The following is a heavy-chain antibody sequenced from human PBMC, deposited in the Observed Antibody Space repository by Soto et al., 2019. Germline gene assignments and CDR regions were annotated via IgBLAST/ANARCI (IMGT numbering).Heavy chain of an antibody. CDR1: GGSISSYY. Sequence: QVQLQESGPGLVKPSETLSLTCTVSGGSISSYYWSWIRQPPGKGLEWLGYIYYSGSTNYSPSLKRRVTISVDTSKNQFSLKLSSVTAADTAVYYCAGGASSGYYGWGYWGQGTLVTVSS. J-gene: IGHJ4*02. V-gene: IGHV4-59*01. CDR2: IYYSGST. D-gene: IGHD3-22*01. CDR3: AGGASSGYYGWGY.